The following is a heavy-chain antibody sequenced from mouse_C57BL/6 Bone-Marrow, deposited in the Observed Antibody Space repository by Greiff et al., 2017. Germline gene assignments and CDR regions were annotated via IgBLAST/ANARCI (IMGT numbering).Heavy chain of an antibody. V-gene: IGHV5-6*01. CDR1: GFTFSSYG. J-gene: IGHJ3*01. D-gene: IGHD2-2*01. CDR2: ISSGGSYT. CDR3: AGGYRWFGY. Sequence: EVQGVESGGDLVKPGGSLKLSCAASGFTFSSYGMSWVRQTPDKRLEWVATISSGGSYTYYPDSVKGRCTISRDNAKNTLYLQMSSLKSEDTAMYYCAGGYRWFGYWGQGTLVTVSA.